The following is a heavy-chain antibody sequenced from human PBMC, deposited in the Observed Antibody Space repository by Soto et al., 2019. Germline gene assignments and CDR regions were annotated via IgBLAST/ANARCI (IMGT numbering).Heavy chain of an antibody. CDR1: GYSFTSYW. V-gene: IGHV5-51*01. Sequence: EVQLVQSGAEVKKPGESLKISCKGSGYSFTSYWIGWVRQMPGKGLEWMGIIYPGDSDTRYSPSFQGQVTISADKSITTAYLQWSSLKASDTAIYYCARHERLDISYGSGSHLDYWGQGTLVTVSS. CDR2: IYPGDSDT. D-gene: IGHD3-10*01. CDR3: ARHERLDISYGSGSHLDY. J-gene: IGHJ4*02.